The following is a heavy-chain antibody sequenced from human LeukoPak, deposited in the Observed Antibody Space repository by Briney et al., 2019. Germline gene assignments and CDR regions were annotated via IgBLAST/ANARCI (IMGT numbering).Heavy chain of an antibody. V-gene: IGHV4-59*01. D-gene: IGHD3-10*01. CDR1: GGSISTYY. CDR2: IYYSGNT. CDR3: AREGSGSYYNWFDP. Sequence: PSETLSLTCTVSGGSISTYYWSWIRQPPGKGLEWIGYIYYSGNTVYNPSLKSRVTMSVDTSKNQFSLRLSSVTTADTAVYYCAREGSGSYYNWFDPWGQGTLVTVSS. J-gene: IGHJ5*02.